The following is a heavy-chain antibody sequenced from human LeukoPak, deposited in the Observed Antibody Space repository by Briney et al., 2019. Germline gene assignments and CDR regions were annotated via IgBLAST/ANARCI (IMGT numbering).Heavy chain of an antibody. V-gene: IGHV4-4*07. CDR3: VRGGTYYLPY. Sequence: PSETLSLTCTASGDSISYHYWSWIRQPAGKGLEWIGRIYSSASANYNPSLKSRVTMSLDTSKNQFSLNLTSVTAADTAIYYCVRGGTYYLPYWGQGILVTVSS. J-gene: IGHJ4*02. CDR2: IYSSASA. D-gene: IGHD1-26*01. CDR1: GDSISYHY.